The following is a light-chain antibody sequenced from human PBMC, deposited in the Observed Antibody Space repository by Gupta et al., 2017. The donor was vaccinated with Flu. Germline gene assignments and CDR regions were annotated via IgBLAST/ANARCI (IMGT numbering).Light chain of an antibody. J-gene: IGKJ2*01. CDR2: DAS. CDR1: QSISSW. V-gene: IGKV1-5*03. Sequence: DIQMTQSPSTLSASVGDRVTITFRASQSISSWLAWYEQKPGKAPKLLIYDASTLESGVPPRFSGSGSGTEFTLTISSRQPDDFAAYYCQQYESFSPYTFGQGTKLEIK. CDR3: QQYESFSPYT.